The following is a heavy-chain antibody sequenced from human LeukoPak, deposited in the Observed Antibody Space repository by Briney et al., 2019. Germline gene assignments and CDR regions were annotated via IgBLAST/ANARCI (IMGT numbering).Heavy chain of an antibody. CDR1: GFTFSSYE. CDR3: AREGATINY. J-gene: IGHJ4*02. V-gene: IGHV3-48*03. Sequence: GWSLRLSCAASGFTFSSYEMNWVRLAPRTGLEWASYICSSGNTLYYADPLKGRFTISRDNDKNSLYLPMNSLRAEDTAVYYCAREGATINYWGQGTLVTVSS. D-gene: IGHD5-24*01. CDR2: ICSSGNTL.